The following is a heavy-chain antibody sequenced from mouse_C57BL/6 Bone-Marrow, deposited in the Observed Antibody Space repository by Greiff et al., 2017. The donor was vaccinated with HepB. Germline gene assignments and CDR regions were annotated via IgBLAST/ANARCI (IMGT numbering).Heavy chain of an antibody. V-gene: IGHV2-3*01. CDR2: IWGDGST. Sequence: VKLMESGPGLVAPSQSLSITCTVSGFSLTSYGVSWVRQPPGKGLEWLGVIWGDGSTNDHSALITRLSISKAKSKRQVILTLNSLQTEDTATYYCAKGGYYSDYGFAYCCQGTLVTVSA. CDR1: GFSLTSYG. J-gene: IGHJ3*01. D-gene: IGHD2-13*01. CDR3: AKGGYYSDYGFAY.